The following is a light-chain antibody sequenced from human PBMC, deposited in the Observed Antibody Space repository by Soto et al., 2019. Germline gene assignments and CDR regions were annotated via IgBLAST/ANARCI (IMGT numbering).Light chain of an antibody. CDR3: CSYAGSNTFV. CDR1: SSDVGIYNL. J-gene: IGLJ2*01. Sequence: QSALSQPASVSGSPGQSITISCTGTSSDVGIYNLVSWYQQHPGKAPKLMIYEGSERPSGVSNRFSGSKSVNTASLTISGLQAEDEADYYCCSYAGSNTFVFGGGTKLTVL. CDR2: EGS. V-gene: IGLV2-23*01.